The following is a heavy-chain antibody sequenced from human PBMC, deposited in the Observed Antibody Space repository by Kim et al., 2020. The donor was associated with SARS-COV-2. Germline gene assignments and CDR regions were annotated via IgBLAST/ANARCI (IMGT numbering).Heavy chain of an antibody. CDR1: GGSISSYY. V-gene: IGHV4-59*08. Sequence: SETLSLTCTVSGGSISSYYWSWIRQPPGKGLEWSGYIYYSGSTNYNPSLKSRVTISVDTSKNQFSLKLSSVTAADTAVYYCARHGPLLGATRWYYYGMDVWGQGTTVTVSS. D-gene: IGHD1-26*01. CDR2: IYYSGST. J-gene: IGHJ6*02. CDR3: ARHGPLLGATRWYYYGMDV.